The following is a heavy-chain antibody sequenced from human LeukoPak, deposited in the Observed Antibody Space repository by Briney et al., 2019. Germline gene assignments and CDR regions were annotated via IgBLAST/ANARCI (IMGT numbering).Heavy chain of an antibody. D-gene: IGHD3-22*01. CDR2: INHSGST. CDR1: GGSFCGYY. J-gene: IGHJ2*01. Sequence: PSETLSLTCAVYGGSFCGYYWSWIRQPPGKGLEWIGEINHSGSTNYNPSLKSRVTISVDTSKDQFSLKLSSVTAADTAVYYCARERTMRYFDLWGRGTLVTVSS. CDR3: ARERTMRYFDL. V-gene: IGHV4-34*01.